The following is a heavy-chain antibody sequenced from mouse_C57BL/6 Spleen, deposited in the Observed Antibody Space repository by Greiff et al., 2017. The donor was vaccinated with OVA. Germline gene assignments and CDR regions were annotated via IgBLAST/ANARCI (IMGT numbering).Heavy chain of an antibody. CDR2: IWTGGGT. CDR3: ARMNYYGSRAYFDY. V-gene: IGHV2-9-1*01. CDR1: GFSLTSYA. D-gene: IGHD1-1*01. Sequence: VQLVESGPGLVAPSQSLSITCTVSGFSLTSYAISWVRQPPGKGLEWLGVIWTGGGTNYNSALKSRLSISKDNSKSQVFLKMNSLQTDDTARYYGARMNYYGSRAYFDYWGQGTTLTVSS. J-gene: IGHJ2*01.